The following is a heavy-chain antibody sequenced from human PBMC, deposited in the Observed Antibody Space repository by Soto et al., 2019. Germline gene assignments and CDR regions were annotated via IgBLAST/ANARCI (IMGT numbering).Heavy chain of an antibody. CDR2: ISAPNGNK. Sequence: QVQLVQSGAEVKKPGASVKVSCKASGYTFTSYGISWVRQAPGQGFEWMGWISAPNGNKEYAQKLQVRVTMTTDTSTSPAYTELRSLRSDDTAVYYCARDPIYLDYWAQGTLLTVSS. V-gene: IGHV1-18*01. J-gene: IGHJ4*02. CDR1: GYTFTSYG. CDR3: ARDPIYLDY.